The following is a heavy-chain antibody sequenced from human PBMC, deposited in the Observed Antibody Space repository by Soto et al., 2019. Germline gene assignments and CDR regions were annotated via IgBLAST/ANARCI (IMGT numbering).Heavy chain of an antibody. CDR1: GYSFTSYW. V-gene: IGHV5-51*01. D-gene: IGHD6-13*01. J-gene: IGHJ6*02. Sequence: GESLKISCKGSGYSFTSYWIGWVRQMPGKGLEWMGIIYPGDSDTRYSPSFQGQVTISADKSISTAYLQWSSLKASDTAMYYCARLVYSSSLTYYDYYGMDVWGQGTTVTVSS. CDR3: ARLVYSSSLTYYDYYGMDV. CDR2: IYPGDSDT.